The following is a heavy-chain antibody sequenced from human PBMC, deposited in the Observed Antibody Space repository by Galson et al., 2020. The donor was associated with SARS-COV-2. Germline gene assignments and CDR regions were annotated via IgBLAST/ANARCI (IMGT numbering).Heavy chain of an antibody. J-gene: IGHJ3*02. V-gene: IGHV4-61*02. CDR3: ARVVCGGSCYSYRPVIYAFDI. CDR2: IYTSGST. Sequence: SETLSLTCTVSGGSISSGSYYWSWIRQPAGKGLEWIGRIYTSGSTNYNPSLKSRVTISVDTSKNQFSLKLSSVTAADTAVYYCARVVCGGSCYSYRPVIYAFDIWGQGTMVTVSS. D-gene: IGHD2-15*01. CDR1: GGSISSGSYY.